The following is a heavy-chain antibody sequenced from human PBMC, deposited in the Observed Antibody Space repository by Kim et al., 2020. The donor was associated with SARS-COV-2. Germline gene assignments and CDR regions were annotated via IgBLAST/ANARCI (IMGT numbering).Heavy chain of an antibody. CDR2: ISYDGSNK. CDR1: GFTFSSYA. D-gene: IGHD3-10*01. Sequence: GGSLRLSCAASGFTFSSYAMHCVRQAPGKGLEWVAVISYDGSNKYYADSVKGRFTISRDNSKNTLYLQMNSLRAEDTAVYYCARGLYITMVRGDNFDYWGQGTLVTVSS. J-gene: IGHJ4*02. V-gene: IGHV3-30*04. CDR3: ARGLYITMVRGDNFDY.